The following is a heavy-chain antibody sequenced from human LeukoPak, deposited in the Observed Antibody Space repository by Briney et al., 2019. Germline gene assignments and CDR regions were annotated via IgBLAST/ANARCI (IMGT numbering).Heavy chain of an antibody. CDR3: ARDLWFGELPNYFDY. CDR2: ISYDGSNK. CDR1: GFTFSSYA. V-gene: IGHV3-30*04. J-gene: IGHJ4*02. Sequence: GRSLRLSCAASGFTFSSYAMHWVRQAPGKGLEWVAVISYDGSNKYCADSVKGRFTISRDNSKNTLYLQMNSLRAEDTAVYYCARDLWFGELPNYFDYWGQGTLVTVSS. D-gene: IGHD3-10*01.